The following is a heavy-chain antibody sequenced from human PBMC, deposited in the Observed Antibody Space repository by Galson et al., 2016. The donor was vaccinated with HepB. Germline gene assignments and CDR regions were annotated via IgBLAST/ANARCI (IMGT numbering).Heavy chain of an antibody. CDR1: GYTLTDLS. D-gene: IGHD3-10*01. CDR2: FDPELGET. Sequence: SVKVSCKVSGYTLTDLSMHWVRQAPGKGLEWMGGFDPELGETIYAQKFQGRVTMTDDTSVDTAYMELNSPKSEDTAVYYCATALIIRRGVIVNPFDLWGQGTLVTVSS. V-gene: IGHV1-24*01. CDR3: ATALIIRRGVIVNPFDL. J-gene: IGHJ4*02.